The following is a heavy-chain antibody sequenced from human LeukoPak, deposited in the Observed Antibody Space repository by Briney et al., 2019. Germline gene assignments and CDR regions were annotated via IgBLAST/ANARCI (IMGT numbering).Heavy chain of an antibody. D-gene: IGHD1-1*01. CDR2: IKQDGSEK. V-gene: IGHV3-7*01. Sequence: GGSLRLSCAASGFTFSSYWMSWVRQAPGKGLEGVANIKQDGSEKYYVDSVKGRFTISRANPKNSLYLQMNSLTAEDTAVYYCARSPRYNWNDVSAFDIWGQGTMVTVSS. CDR3: ARSPRYNWNDVSAFDI. CDR1: GFTFSSYW. J-gene: IGHJ3*02.